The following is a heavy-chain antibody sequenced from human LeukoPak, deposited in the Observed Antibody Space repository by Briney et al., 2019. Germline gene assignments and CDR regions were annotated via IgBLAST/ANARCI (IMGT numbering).Heavy chain of an antibody. CDR2: ISGDGGGT. D-gene: IGHD4-17*01. J-gene: IGHJ5*02. V-gene: IGHV3-43*02. CDR3: AKDSTTVTQGWFDP. CDR1: GFTFDDYA. Sequence: HPGGSLRLSCAASGFTFDDYAMHWVRQAPGKGLEWVSLISGDGGGTYYADSVKGRFTISRDNSKHSLYLQMNSLRPEDTALYYCAKDSTTVTQGWFDPWGQGTLVTVSS.